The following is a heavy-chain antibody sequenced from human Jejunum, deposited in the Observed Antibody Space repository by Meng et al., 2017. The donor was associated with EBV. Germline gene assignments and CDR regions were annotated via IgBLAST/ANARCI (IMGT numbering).Heavy chain of an antibody. CDR3: ARDQNGSYFAY. J-gene: IGHJ4*02. CDR2: IYNSEST. V-gene: IGHV4-61*08. CDR1: GGSVSSGGYY. D-gene: IGHD1-26*01. Sequence: HVEPQGSGPGLVKPSETLSLPCTVSGGSVSSGGYYWSWIRQPPGKGLEWIGYIYNSESTNYKSSLKSRVTISADTSKNQFSLRLSSVAAADTAVYYCARDQNGSYFAYWGQGTLVTVSS.